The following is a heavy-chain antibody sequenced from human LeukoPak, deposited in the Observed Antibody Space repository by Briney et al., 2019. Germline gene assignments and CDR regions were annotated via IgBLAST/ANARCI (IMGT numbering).Heavy chain of an antibody. CDR3: AKSVGVTKFEF. D-gene: IGHD1-26*01. Sequence: GGSLRLSCAASGFTFTSSSFHWVRQAPGKGLEWVSYISSGGGAIYYADSVKGRFTISRDNAGNSLYLQMNSLRAEDTAIYYCAKSVGVTKFEFWGQGTLVTVSS. CDR1: GFTFTSSS. J-gene: IGHJ4*02. V-gene: IGHV3-48*01. CDR2: ISSGGGAI.